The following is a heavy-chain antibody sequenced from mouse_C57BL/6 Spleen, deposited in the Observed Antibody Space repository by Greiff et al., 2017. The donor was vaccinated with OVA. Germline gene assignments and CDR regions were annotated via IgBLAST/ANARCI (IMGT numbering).Heavy chain of an antibody. CDR1: GYTFTSYG. J-gene: IGHJ1*03. CDR3: ARSNYYGSSYVRYFDV. D-gene: IGHD1-1*01. V-gene: IGHV1-81*01. Sequence: VQLQQSGAELARPGASVKLSCKASGYTFTSYGISWVKQRTGQGLEWIGEIYPRSGNTYYNEKFKGKATLTADKSSSTAYMELRSLTSEDSAVYFCARSNYYGSSYVRYFDVWGKGTTVTVSS. CDR2: IYPRSGNT.